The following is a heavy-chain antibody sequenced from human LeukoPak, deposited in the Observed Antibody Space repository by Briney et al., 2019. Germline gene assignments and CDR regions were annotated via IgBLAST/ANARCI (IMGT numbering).Heavy chain of an antibody. D-gene: IGHD2-21*02. V-gene: IGHV1-18*01. CDR3: AKESLSYGDSQGDGFDI. Sequence: ASVKVSCKASGYTFINYGINWVRQAPGQGLEWMGWISAYSGNTNYAQKLQGRVTMTTDTSTSTAYMELRSLRSDDRAVYYCAKESLSYGDSQGDGFDIWGQGPMVTVPS. J-gene: IGHJ3*02. CDR2: ISAYSGNT. CDR1: GYTFINYG.